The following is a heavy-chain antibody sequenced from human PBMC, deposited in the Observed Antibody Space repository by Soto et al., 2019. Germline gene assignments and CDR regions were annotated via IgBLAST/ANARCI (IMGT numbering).Heavy chain of an antibody. CDR1: GFTFSKYR. CDR3: AKIESRFYYDSTGYYPFDY. CDR2: ISSSSSSK. D-gene: IGHD3-22*01. Sequence: GGSLRLSCAASGFTFSKYRMNWVRQAPGKGLEWVSYISSSSSSKFYADSVKDRFTISRDNAKSLLYLQMNSLRAEDTAVYYCAKIESRFYYDSTGYYPFDYWGQGTLVTVSS. J-gene: IGHJ4*02. V-gene: IGHV3-21*04.